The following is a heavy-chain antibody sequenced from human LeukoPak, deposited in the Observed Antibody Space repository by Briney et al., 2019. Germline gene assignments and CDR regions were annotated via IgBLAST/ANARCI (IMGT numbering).Heavy chain of an antibody. CDR2: IWYDGSNK. CDR1: GFTFSSYG. D-gene: IGHD3-22*01. CDR3: ARFTGDDSSGFYDY. J-gene: IGHJ4*02. Sequence: PGGSLRLSCAASGFTFSSYGMHWVRQAPGKGLEWVAVIWYDGSNKYYADSVKGRFTNSRDNSKNTLYLQMNSLRAEDTAVYYCARFTGDDSSGFYDYWGQGALVTVSS. V-gene: IGHV3-33*01.